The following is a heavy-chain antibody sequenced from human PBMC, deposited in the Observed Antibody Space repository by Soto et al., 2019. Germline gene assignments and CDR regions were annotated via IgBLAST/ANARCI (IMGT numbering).Heavy chain of an antibody. CDR3: ARGGPYNYGARGSRLADF. Sequence: EVQLVESGGGLVQPGGSLRLSCEASGFTFNDYWMHWVRQVPGKGLVWVSRIKSDGSSTSYADSVKGRFTISRDNAKNTLYLQMNSLSDDASAVYYCARGGPYNYGARGSRLADFWCQGTLVTVSS. CDR1: GFTFNDYW. D-gene: IGHD5-18*01. J-gene: IGHJ4*02. CDR2: IKSDGSST. V-gene: IGHV3-74*01.